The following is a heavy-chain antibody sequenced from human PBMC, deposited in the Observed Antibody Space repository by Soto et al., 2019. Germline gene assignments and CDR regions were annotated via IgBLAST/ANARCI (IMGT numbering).Heavy chain of an antibody. CDR1: GFTFSSYA. CDR3: ARDVPRGYSYGFYFDY. J-gene: IGHJ4*02. V-gene: IGHV3-30-3*01. CDR2: ISYDGSNK. Sequence: QVQLVESGGGVVQPGRSLRLSCAASGFTFSSYAMHWVRQAPGKGLEWVAVISYDGSNKYYADSVKGRFTISRDNSKNTVYLQMNSLRAEDTAVYYSARDVPRGYSYGFYFDYWGQRTMVTVSS. D-gene: IGHD5-18*01.